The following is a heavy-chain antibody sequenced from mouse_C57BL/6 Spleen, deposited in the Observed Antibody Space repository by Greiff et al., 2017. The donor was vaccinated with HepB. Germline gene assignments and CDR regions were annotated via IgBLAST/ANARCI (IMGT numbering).Heavy chain of an antibody. J-gene: IGHJ4*01. CDR2: ISSGSSTI. CDR1: GFTFRDYG. Sequence: DVKLVESGGGLVKPGGSLKLSCAASGFTFRDYGMHWVRQAPEKGLEWVAYISSGSSTIYYADTVKGRFTISRDNAQNTLFLQMTSLRSEDTAMYYCARLDYYGSFYAMDYWGQGTSVTVSS. D-gene: IGHD1-1*01. V-gene: IGHV5-17*01. CDR3: ARLDYYGSFYAMDY.